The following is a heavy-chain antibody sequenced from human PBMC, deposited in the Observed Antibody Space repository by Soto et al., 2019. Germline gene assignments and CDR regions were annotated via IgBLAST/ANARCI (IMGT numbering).Heavy chain of an antibody. J-gene: IGHJ6*02. D-gene: IGHD3-10*01. CDR2: IYYSGST. CDR3: ARASIMVRGVSYYYYGMDV. V-gene: IGHV4-30-4*01. CDR1: GGSISSGEYY. Sequence: SETLSLTCTVSGGSISSGEYYCSWIRQPPGKGLEWIGYIYYSGSTYYSPSLKSRVTISVDTSKNQFSLKLSSVTAADTAVYYCARASIMVRGVSYYYYGMDVWGQGTTVTVSS.